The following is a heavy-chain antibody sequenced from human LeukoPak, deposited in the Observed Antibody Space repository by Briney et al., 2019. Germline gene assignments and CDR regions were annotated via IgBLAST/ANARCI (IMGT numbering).Heavy chain of an antibody. D-gene: IGHD1-1*01. V-gene: IGHV1-18*01. Sequence: ASVKVSCKASGYTFTSYGISWVRQAPGQGLEWMGWISAYNGNINYAQKLQGRVTMTTDTSTSTAYMELRSLRSDDTAVYYCARGEYNWNVVDAFDIWGQGTMVTVSS. CDR2: ISAYNGNI. J-gene: IGHJ3*02. CDR3: ARGEYNWNVVDAFDI. CDR1: GYTFTSYG.